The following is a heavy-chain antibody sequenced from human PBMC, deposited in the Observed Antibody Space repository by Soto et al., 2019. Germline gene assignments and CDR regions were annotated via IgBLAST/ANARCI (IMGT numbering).Heavy chain of an antibody. CDR3: ARRTVNIRTFYSGLKTHCFDY. V-gene: IGHV4-39*01. CDR2: IYYSGST. D-gene: IGHD6-19*01. Sequence: QLQLQESGPGLVKPSETLSLTCAVSGGSISSSSYYWGWIRQPPGKGLEWIGSIYYSGSTYYTPSLQWRVAISVDTSKNQFSLKLNSVTAADTAVYYCARRTVNIRTFYSGLKTHCFDYWGQGTLVTVSS. J-gene: IGHJ4*02. CDR1: GGSISSSSYY.